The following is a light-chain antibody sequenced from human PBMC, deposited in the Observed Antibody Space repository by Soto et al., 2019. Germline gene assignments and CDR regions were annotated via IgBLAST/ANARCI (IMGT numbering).Light chain of an antibody. Sequence: QSVLTQPASVSGSPGQSITISCTGPSSDVGSYNLVSWYQQYPGKAPKLIIFEVFKRPSGVSHRFSGSKSGNTASLTISGLQSEDEANYYGCSYAGRATYVFGGGTKLTVL. CDR3: CSYAGRATYV. CDR1: SSDVGSYNL. J-gene: IGLJ2*01. CDR2: EVF. V-gene: IGLV2-23*02.